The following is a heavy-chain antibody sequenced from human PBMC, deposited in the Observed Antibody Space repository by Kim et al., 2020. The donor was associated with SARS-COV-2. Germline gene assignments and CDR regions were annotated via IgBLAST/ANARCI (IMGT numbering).Heavy chain of an antibody. V-gene: IGHV4-34*01. Sequence: SETLSLTCAVYGGSFSGYYWSWVRQPPGKGLEWIGEINHSGSTNYNPSLKSRVTISVDTSKNQFSLKLSSVTAADTAVYYCARAQYDILTGYYNGHAGEYYYYGVDVWGQGTTVTASS. D-gene: IGHD3-9*01. CDR2: INHSGST. CDR3: ARAQYDILTGYYNGHAGEYYYYGVDV. J-gene: IGHJ6*02. CDR1: GGSFSGYY.